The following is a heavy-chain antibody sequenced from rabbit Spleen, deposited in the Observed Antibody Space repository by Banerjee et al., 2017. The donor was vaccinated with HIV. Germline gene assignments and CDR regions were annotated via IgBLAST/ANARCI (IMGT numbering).Heavy chain of an antibody. Sequence: QEQLVESGGGLVKPEGSLKLSCTASGFSFSNKAVMCWVRQAPGKGLEWIACINAVTGKAVYATWAKGRFTFSKTSSTTVTLQMTSLTAADTATYFCARDAGSGPYIDGYFNLWGPGTLVTVS. D-gene: IGHD8-1*01. J-gene: IGHJ4*01. CDR1: GFSFSNKAV. CDR2: INAVTGKA. CDR3: ARDAGSGPYIDGYFNL. V-gene: IGHV1S45*01.